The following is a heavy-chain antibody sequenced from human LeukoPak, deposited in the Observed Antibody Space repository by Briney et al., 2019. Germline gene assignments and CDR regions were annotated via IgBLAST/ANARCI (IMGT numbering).Heavy chain of an antibody. Sequence: PSETLSLTCTVSGGSISSSSYYWGWTRQPPGKGLEWIGSIYYSGSTYYNPSLKSRVTISVDTSKNQFSLKLSSVTAADTAVYYCVTTVTTWDAFDIWGQGTMVTVSS. V-gene: IGHV4-39*01. D-gene: IGHD4-11*01. CDR2: IYYSGST. CDR3: VTTVTTWDAFDI. CDR1: GGSISSSSYY. J-gene: IGHJ3*02.